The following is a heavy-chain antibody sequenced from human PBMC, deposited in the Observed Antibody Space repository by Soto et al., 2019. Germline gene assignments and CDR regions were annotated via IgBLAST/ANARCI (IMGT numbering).Heavy chain of an antibody. V-gene: IGHV3-7*01. CDR2: IKPDGSEK. Sequence: EVQLVESGGGLVQPGGSLRLFCAASGFTFSSYWMSWVRQAPGKGLEWVANIKPDGSEKYYVDSVRGRFTISRDNVENSLNLHMNSLRAEDAALYYCARDEARPLGYWGQGTLVTVSS. CDR1: GFTFSSYW. J-gene: IGHJ4*02. CDR3: ARDEARPLGY. D-gene: IGHD6-6*01.